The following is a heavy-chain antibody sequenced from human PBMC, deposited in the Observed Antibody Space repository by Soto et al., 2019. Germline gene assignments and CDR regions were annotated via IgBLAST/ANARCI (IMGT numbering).Heavy chain of an antibody. D-gene: IGHD4-17*01. J-gene: IGHJ4*02. CDR3: TRNPDYGDYAVIDY. V-gene: IGHV3-73*01. Sequence: PGGSLRLSCAASGFTFSGSAMHWVRQASGKGLEWVGRIRSKANSYATAYAASVKGRFTISRDDSKNTAYLQMNSLKTEDTAVYYRTRNPDYGDYAVIDYWGQGTLVTVSS. CDR2: IRSKANSYAT. CDR1: GFTFSGSA.